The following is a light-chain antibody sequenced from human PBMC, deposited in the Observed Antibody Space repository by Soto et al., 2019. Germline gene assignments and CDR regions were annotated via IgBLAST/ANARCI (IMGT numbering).Light chain of an antibody. Sequence: IQLTQSPSFLSASVGYRVTITCRASQGIGNNLAWYQGKPGKAPKLLIYTVSTLQSGVPSRFSVSGSGTEFSLTISSLQAEDFATYYCQQLNNYPITFGQGTRLEIK. V-gene: IGKV1-9*01. J-gene: IGKJ5*01. CDR2: TVS. CDR3: QQLNNYPIT. CDR1: QGIGNN.